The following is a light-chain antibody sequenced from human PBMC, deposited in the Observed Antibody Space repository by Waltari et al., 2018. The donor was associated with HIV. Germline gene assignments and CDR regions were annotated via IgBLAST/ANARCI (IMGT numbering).Light chain of an antibody. J-gene: IGLJ1*01. CDR3: QAWDTSTGV. CDR2: QDN. CDR1: KLGDKY. V-gene: IGLV3-1*01. Sequence: SYELIQPPSVSVSPGQTATITCSGDKLGDKYVCWYQQKPGQSPVLVVYQDNKRAPGIPERVAGSNPGNTATLTINGTQAVDEGDYYCQAWDTSTGVFGAGTKVSVL.